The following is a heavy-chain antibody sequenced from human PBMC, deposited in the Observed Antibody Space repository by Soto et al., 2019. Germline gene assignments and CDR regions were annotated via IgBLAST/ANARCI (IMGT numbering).Heavy chain of an antibody. CDR2: IWYDGSNK. Sequence: QVQLVESGGGVVQPGKSLRLSCAASGFTFSTYGMHWVRQAPGKGLEWVAGIWYDGSNKYHGDSLKGRFTISRDNSKNTLYLQIDNLRAEDTGVYYCGRDGALGDTAVVDSWGQGTLVTVSS. CDR3: GRDGALGDTAVVDS. V-gene: IGHV3-33*01. D-gene: IGHD5-18*01. J-gene: IGHJ4*02. CDR1: GFTFSTYG.